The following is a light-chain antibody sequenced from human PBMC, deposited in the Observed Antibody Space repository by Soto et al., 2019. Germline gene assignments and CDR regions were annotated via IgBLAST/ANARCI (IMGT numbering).Light chain of an antibody. V-gene: IGKV1-39*01. CDR3: QQSYGTPWT. CDR1: QSISSY. CDR2: AAS. Sequence: DIQMTQSPSSLSASVGDRVTLTCRASQSISSYLNWYQQKPEKAPKLLIYAASIMQSGVPSRFSGSGSGTDFTLTISSLQPEDFATYYCQQSYGTPWTFGQGTKVEIK. J-gene: IGKJ1*01.